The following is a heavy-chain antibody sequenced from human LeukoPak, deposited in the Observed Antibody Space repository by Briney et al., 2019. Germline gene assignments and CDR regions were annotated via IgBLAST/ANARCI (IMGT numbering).Heavy chain of an antibody. Sequence: SETLSLTCAVYGGSFSGYYWSWIRQPPGKGLEWIGEINHSGSTNYNPSLKSRVTISADTSKNQFSLKLRSVTAADTAVYYCVSLRKRGGAFDNWGQGTMVTVSS. CDR1: GGSFSGYY. V-gene: IGHV4-34*01. J-gene: IGHJ3*02. CDR3: VSLRKRGGAFDN. CDR2: INHSGST.